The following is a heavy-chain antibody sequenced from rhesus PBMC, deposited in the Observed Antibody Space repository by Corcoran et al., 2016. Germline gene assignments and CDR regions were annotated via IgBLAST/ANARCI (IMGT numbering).Heavy chain of an antibody. J-gene: IGHJ2*01. V-gene: IGHV1-111*02. CDR2: FEPDDGKT. CDR3: ATDRNNWYFDL. Sequence: EVQLVQSGAEVKKPGASVKISCKASGYTFTDYYLHWVRQAPGKGLECMAGFEPDDGKTIHAQQFQDRLTITAHTSTHTAYMELSSLRSEGTAVYYCATDRNNWYFDLWGPGTPITISS. CDR1: GYTFTDYY. D-gene: IGHD1-20*01.